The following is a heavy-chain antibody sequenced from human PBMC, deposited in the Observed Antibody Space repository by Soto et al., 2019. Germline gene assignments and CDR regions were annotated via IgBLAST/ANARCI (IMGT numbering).Heavy chain of an antibody. D-gene: IGHD3-10*01. V-gene: IGHV3-74*01. CDR1: GFTFSSYW. CDR3: ARAEGRGSAKYYYYYMAV. Sequence: GSLRLSCAASGFTFSSYWMHWVRQAPGKGLVWVSRINSDGSSTSYADSVKGRFTISRDNAKNTLYLQMNSLRAEDTAVYYCARAEGRGSAKYYYYYMAVWGKGTTVTVSS. CDR2: INSDGSST. J-gene: IGHJ6*03.